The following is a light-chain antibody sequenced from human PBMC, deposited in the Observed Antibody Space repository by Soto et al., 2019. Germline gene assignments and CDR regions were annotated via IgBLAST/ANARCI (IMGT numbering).Light chain of an antibody. V-gene: IGKV3-15*01. CDR3: QQTYTTPHA. Sequence: EIVMTQSPATLSVSPGEGATLSCRASQGIGDTLAWYQQKPGQTPRLLIYDTSIRAAGVPARFSGSRSGAEFTLTISSLQSEDFATYYCQQTYTTPHAFGLGTKLEMK. J-gene: IGKJ2*01. CDR2: DTS. CDR1: QGIGDT.